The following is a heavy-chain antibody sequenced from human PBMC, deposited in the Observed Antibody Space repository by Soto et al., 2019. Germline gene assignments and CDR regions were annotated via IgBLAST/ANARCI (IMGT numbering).Heavy chain of an antibody. CDR1: GFTFSSYA. Sequence: GGSLRLSCAASGFTFSSYAMSWVRQAPGKGLEWVSAISGSGGSTYYADSVKGRFTISRDNSKNTLYLQMNSLRAEDTAAYYCARSATVVTYNWFDPWGQGTLVTSPQ. V-gene: IGHV3-23*01. CDR2: ISGSGGST. J-gene: IGHJ5*02. D-gene: IGHD4-17*01. CDR3: ARSATVVTYNWFDP.